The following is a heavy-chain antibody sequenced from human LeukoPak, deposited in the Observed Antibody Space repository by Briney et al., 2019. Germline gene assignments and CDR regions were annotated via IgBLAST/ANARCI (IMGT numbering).Heavy chain of an antibody. J-gene: IGHJ5*02. V-gene: IGHV1-69*05. D-gene: IGHD3-3*01. CDR3: ASDDRFFWFDP. Sequence: GASVKVSCKASGGTFSSYAISWVRQAPGQGLEWMGRIIPIFGTANYAQKFQGRVTITTDESTSTAYMELSSLRSEDTAVYYCASDDRFFWFDPWGQGTLVTVFS. CDR1: GGTFSSYA. CDR2: IIPIFGTA.